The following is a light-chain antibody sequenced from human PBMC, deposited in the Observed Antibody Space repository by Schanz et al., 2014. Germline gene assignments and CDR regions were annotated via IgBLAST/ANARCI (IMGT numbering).Light chain of an antibody. CDR3: QQYGSSPL. Sequence: EIVLTQSPGTLSLSPGERATFSCRASHSVRSTYFAWYQHIPGQAPRLLIHDVSKRASGIADRFSGSGSGAEFTLTISRLEPEDFAVYYCQQYGSSPLFGPGTKVDIK. J-gene: IGKJ3*01. CDR2: DVS. V-gene: IGKV3-20*01. CDR1: HSVRSTY.